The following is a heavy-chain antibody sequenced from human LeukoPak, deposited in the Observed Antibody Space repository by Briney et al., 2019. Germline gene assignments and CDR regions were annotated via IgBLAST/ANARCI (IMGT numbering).Heavy chain of an antibody. CDR2: IIPIFGTA. CDR3: ARDGGIAAAYFDY. D-gene: IGHD6-13*01. J-gene: IGHJ4*02. Sequence: SVKVSCKASGGTFSSYAISWVRQAPGQGLEWMGGIIPIFGTANYAQKFQGRVTITTDESKSTAYMERSSLRSEDTSVYYCARDGGIAAAYFDYWGPGTLVTVSS. CDR1: GGTFSSYA. V-gene: IGHV1-69*05.